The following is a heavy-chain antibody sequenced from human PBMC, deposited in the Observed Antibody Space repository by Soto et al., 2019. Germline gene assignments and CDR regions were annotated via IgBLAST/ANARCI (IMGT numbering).Heavy chain of an antibody. CDR1: GFTFSGSA. D-gene: IGHD3-10*01. V-gene: IGHV3-73*02. J-gene: IGHJ5*02. CDR3: LIRGANYKGDWFDP. Sequence: EVQLVESGGGLVQPGGSLKLSCAASGFTFSGSAMHWVRQASGKGLEWVGRIRTKNNGYATAYAASVNGRFTISRDGSKNTAYLQMNTLRTEDTAVYYCLIRGANYKGDWFDPWGQGTLVTVSS. CDR2: IRTKNNGYAT.